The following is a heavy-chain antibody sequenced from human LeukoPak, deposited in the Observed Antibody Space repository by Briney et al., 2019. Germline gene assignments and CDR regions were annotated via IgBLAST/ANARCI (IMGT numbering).Heavy chain of an antibody. Sequence: GGSLRLSCAASGFTFSSYAMHWVRQAPGKGLEWVAVISYDGSNKYYADSVKGRFTISRDNSKNTLYLQMNSLRAEDTAVYYCASTVTTIVHWGQGTLVTVSS. CDR3: ASTVTTIVH. V-gene: IGHV3-30-3*01. J-gene: IGHJ4*02. CDR2: ISYDGSNK. CDR1: GFTFSSYA. D-gene: IGHD4-17*01.